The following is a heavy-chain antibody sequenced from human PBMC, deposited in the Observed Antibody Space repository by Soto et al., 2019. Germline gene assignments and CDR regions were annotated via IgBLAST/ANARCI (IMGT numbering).Heavy chain of an antibody. CDR3: ARGHEGYYYYMDV. Sequence: GGSLRLSCAASGFTFSSYAMHWVRQAPGKGLEYVSAISSNGGSTYYANSVKGRFTISRDNSKNTLYLQMGSLRAEDMAVYYCARGHEGYYYYMDVWGKGTTVTVSS. CDR2: ISSNGGST. CDR1: GFTFSSYA. J-gene: IGHJ6*03. V-gene: IGHV3-64*01.